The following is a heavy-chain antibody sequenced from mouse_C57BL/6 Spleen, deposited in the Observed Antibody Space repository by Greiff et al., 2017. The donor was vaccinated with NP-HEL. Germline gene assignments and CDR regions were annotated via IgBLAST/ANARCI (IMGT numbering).Heavy chain of an antibody. J-gene: IGHJ1*03. V-gene: IGHV1-63*01. CDR3: AGGNDGYFDV. D-gene: IGHD2-12*01. Sequence: QVQLQQSGAELVRPGTSVKMSCKASGYTFTNYWIGWAKQRPGHGLEWIGDIYPGGGYTNYNEKFKGKATLTADKSSSTAYMQFSSLTSEDSAIYYCAGGNDGYFDVWGTGTTVTVSS. CDR1: GYTFTNYW. CDR2: IYPGGGYT.